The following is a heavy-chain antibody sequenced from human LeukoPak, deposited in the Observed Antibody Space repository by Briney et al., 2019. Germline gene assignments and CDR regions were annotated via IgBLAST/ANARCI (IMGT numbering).Heavy chain of an antibody. CDR1: GYTFTSYG. CDR3: ARDKGVWSDRNRNWFDP. J-gene: IGHJ5*02. Sequence: ASVKVSCKASGYTFTSYGISWVRQAPGQGLEWMGWISAYNGNTNYAQKLQGRVTMTTDTSTSTAYMGLRSLRSDDTAVYYCARDKGVWSDRNRNWFDPWGQGTLVTVSS. D-gene: IGHD3-3*01. V-gene: IGHV1-18*01. CDR2: ISAYNGNT.